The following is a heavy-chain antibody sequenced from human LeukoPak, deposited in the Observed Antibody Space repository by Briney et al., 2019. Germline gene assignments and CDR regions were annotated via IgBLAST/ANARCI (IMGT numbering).Heavy chain of an antibody. CDR1: GFTFSSYA. Sequence: PGRSLRLSCAASGFTFSSYAMHWVRQAPGKGLEWVAFISNDGSYNYCSDSVKGRFNISRDNSENTLYLQMNSLRPDYTAVYYCARDGSGTNLFDVGWFDSWGQGTLVTVSS. CDR2: ISNDGSYN. D-gene: IGHD1-26*01. CDR3: ARDGSGTNLFDVGWFDS. J-gene: IGHJ5*01. V-gene: IGHV3-30*01.